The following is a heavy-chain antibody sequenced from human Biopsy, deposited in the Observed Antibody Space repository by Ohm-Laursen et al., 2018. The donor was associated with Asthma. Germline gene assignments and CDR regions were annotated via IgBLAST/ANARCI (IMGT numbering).Heavy chain of an antibody. Sequence: SLRLSCAAPGFTFSSYALSWVRQAPGKGLEWVSGISGDAQRTYYEDSVKGRFTISRDNSKNTIYLQLNSLRAEDMAVYYCAKDWKSLYVQYFFEYWGQGTLVTVSS. CDR2: ISGDAQRT. D-gene: IGHD5/OR15-5a*01. CDR3: AKDWKSLYVQYFFEY. J-gene: IGHJ4*02. V-gene: IGHV3-23*01. CDR1: GFTFSSYA.